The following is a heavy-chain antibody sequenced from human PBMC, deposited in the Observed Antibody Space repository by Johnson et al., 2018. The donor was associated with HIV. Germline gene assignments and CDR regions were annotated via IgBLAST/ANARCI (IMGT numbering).Heavy chain of an antibody. CDR3: AREHYYDRFNRGATRGV. CDR1: GFTFSSYA. V-gene: IGHV3-30-3*01. D-gene: IGHD3-22*01. J-gene: IGHJ3*01. Sequence: QVQLVESGGGVVQPGRSLRLSCAASGFTFSSYAMHWVRQAPGKGLEWVAVISYHGTNKYYADSVKGRFTISRDKSKNTLYLQLKSLRAEDTALDYCAREHYYDRFNRGATRGVWGQGTMVTVSS. CDR2: ISYHGTNK.